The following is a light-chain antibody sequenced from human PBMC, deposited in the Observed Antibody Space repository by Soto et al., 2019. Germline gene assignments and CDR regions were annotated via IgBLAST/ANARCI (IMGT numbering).Light chain of an antibody. Sequence: QSVLTQPPSVSGAPGQRVTISCTGSSSNIGAGYDVHWYQQLPGTAPKLLIYGNSNRPSGVPDRLSGSTSGTSAYLAITGLQAEDEADYYCQSYDSSLSAYVFGTGTKVTVL. CDR1: SSNIGAGYD. J-gene: IGLJ1*01. CDR2: GNS. CDR3: QSYDSSLSAYV. V-gene: IGLV1-40*01.